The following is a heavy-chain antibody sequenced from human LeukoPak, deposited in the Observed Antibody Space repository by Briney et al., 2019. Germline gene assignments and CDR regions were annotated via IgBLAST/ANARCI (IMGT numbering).Heavy chain of an antibody. CDR2: ISAYNGNT. CDR1: GYTFTGYG. CDR3: ARFRSSSWPPHRYFDY. J-gene: IGHJ4*02. V-gene: IGHV1-18*01. D-gene: IGHD6-13*01. Sequence: ASVKVSCKASGYTFTGYGISWVRQAPGQGLEWMGWISAYNGNTNYAQKLQGRVTMTTDTSTSTAYMELRSLRSDDTAVYYCARFRSSSWPPHRYFDYWGQGTLVTVSS.